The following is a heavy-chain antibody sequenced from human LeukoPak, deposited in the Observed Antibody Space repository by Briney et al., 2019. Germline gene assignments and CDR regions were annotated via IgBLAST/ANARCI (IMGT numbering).Heavy chain of an antibody. J-gene: IGHJ6*03. V-gene: IGHV4-61*02. CDR2: IYFTMTT. D-gene: IGHD1-14*01. CDR1: GGSVSSSSYF. CDR3: ARGGGHQPTYYQYLDV. Sequence: SSQTLSLTCSVSGGSVSSSSYFWSWIRQPAGKGLEWIGRIYFTMTTNYNPSLKSRVTMSLDTSKNQFSLKLSSVTAADTAVYYCARGGGHQPTYYQYLDVWGKGTTVTVSS.